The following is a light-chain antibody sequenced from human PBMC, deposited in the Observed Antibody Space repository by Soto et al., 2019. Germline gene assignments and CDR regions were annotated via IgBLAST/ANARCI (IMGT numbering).Light chain of an antibody. Sequence: EIMMTQSPVTLSVSPGERATLSCRASQSVNSNLAWYQQKPGQAPRLLIYGASTRATGIPARFSGSGSGTDFTLTISSLEPEDFAVYYCQQCNNWPQWTFGQGTKVDIK. J-gene: IGKJ1*01. V-gene: IGKV3D-15*01. CDR1: QSVNSN. CDR3: QQCNNWPQWT. CDR2: GAS.